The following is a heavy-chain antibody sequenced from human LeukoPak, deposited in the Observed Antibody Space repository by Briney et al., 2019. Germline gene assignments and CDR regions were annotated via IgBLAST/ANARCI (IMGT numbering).Heavy chain of an antibody. CDR1: GYTFTGYY. V-gene: IGHV1-2*02. Sequence: GESLKISCKASGYTFTGYYMHWVRQAPGQGLEWMGWINPNSGGTNYAQKFQGRVTMTRDTSISTAYMELSRLRSDDTAVYYCARKVTYYYYMDVWGKGTTVTVSS. CDR3: ARKVTYYYYMDV. CDR2: INPNSGGT. J-gene: IGHJ6*03.